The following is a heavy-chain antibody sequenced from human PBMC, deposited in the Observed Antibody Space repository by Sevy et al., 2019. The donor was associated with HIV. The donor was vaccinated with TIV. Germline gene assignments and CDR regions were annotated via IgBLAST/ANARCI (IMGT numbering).Heavy chain of an antibody. V-gene: IGHV4-59*08. CDR1: GGSINSDH. Sequence: SETLSLTCTVSGGSINSDHWNWIRQPPGKGLEWIGYVYYTGGTNSNPSLKNRVTISVDRTKNQFSLKLTSVTAADTAVYYCARRNDFAIWGQGTMVTVSS. CDR3: ARRNDFAI. J-gene: IGHJ3*02. CDR2: VYYTGGT.